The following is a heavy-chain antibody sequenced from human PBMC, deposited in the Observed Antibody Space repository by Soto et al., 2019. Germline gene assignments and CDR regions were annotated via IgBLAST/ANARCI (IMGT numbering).Heavy chain of an antibody. V-gene: IGHV1-18*04. CDR3: ATAYYYDSSGSDPYYFDY. J-gene: IGHJ4*02. CDR1: GNIFTNHG. CDR2: ISAYTGNT. D-gene: IGHD3-22*01. Sequence: ASVKVSCKASGNIFTNHGITWVRQAPGQGLEWMGWISAYTGNTNYAQKLQGRVTMTIDTSTRTAYMELRSLVSDDTAMYYCATAYYYDSSGSDPYYFDYWGQGTLVTAPQ.